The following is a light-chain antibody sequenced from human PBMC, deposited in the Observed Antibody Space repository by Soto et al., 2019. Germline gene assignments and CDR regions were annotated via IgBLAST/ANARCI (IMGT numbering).Light chain of an antibody. V-gene: IGKV3-15*01. Sequence: EIVMTQSPATLSVSPGERATLSCRASQSVSSNLAWYQQKPGQAPRLLIYGASTRATGIPARFSGSGSGTEFTLTIGSLQSEDFAGYYCQQYNNWPPITYGQGTRLEIK. CDR2: GAS. CDR3: QQYNNWPPIT. CDR1: QSVSSN. J-gene: IGKJ5*01.